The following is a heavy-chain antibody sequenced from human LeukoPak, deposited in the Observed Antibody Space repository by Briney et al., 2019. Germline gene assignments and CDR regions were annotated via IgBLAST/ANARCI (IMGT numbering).Heavy chain of an antibody. J-gene: IGHJ5*02. Sequence: ASVKVSCKASGYTFTGYYMHWVRQAPGQGLEWMGWINPNRGGTNYAQKFQGWVTMTRDTSISTAYMELSRLRSDDTAVYYCARESLGWAIAADLNWFDPWGQGTLVTVSS. D-gene: IGHD6-13*01. CDR1: GYTFTGYY. V-gene: IGHV1-2*04. CDR3: ARESLGWAIAADLNWFDP. CDR2: INPNRGGT.